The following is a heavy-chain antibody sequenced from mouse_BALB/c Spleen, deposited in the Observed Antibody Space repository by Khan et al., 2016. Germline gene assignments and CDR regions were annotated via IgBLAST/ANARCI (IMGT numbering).Heavy chain of an antibody. V-gene: IGHV3-8*02. CDR3: ATWDYYGSAFAY. CDR1: GDSITSGH. Sequence: VQLKESGPSLAKPSQTLSLTCSVTGDSITSGHWNWIRKFPGNKFDFMGYISHSGDSYYNPSLKNRISITRDTSKNQYYLQLNSVTTEDTATYYCATWDYYGSAFAYWGQGTLVTVSA. D-gene: IGHD1-2*01. CDR2: ISHSGDS. J-gene: IGHJ3*01.